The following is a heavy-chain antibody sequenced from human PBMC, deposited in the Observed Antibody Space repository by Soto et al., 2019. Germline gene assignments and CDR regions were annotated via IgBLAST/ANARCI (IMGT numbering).Heavy chain of an antibody. CDR1: GGSFSGYY. D-gene: IGHD2-15*01. Sequence: QVQLQQWGAGLLKPSETLSLTCAVYGGSFSGYYWSWIRQPPGKGLEWIGEINHSGSTNYNPSLKSRVTIAVDTSKNQFSLKLSSVTAADTAVYYCARAGYCSGGSCYPYYYYGMDVWGQGTTVTVSS. CDR3: ARAGYCSGGSCYPYYYYGMDV. CDR2: INHSGST. J-gene: IGHJ6*02. V-gene: IGHV4-34*01.